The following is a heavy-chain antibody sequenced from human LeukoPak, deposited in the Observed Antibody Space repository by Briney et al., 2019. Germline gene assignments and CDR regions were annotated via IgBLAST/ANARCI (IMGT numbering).Heavy chain of an antibody. CDR2: IIPIFGTA. CDR3: ARDPGAMGNYSDY. Sequence: ASVKVSCKASGGTFSSYAISWVRQAPGQGLEWMGGIIPIFGTANYAQKFQGRVTITADESTSTAYMELSSLRSEDTAVYYCARDPGAMGNYSDYWGQGTLVTVSS. J-gene: IGHJ4*02. V-gene: IGHV1-69*13. D-gene: IGHD1-26*01. CDR1: GGTFSSYA.